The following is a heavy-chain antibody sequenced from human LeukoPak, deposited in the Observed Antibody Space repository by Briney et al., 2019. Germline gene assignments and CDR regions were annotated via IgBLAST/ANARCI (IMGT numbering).Heavy chain of an antibody. J-gene: IGHJ4*02. CDR3: ARFDSRPKNFDY. D-gene: IGHD3-22*01. CDR1: GGSISSYY. V-gene: IGHV4-59*01. CDR2: IYYSGST. Sequence: SETLSLTCTVSGGSISSYYWSWIRQPPGKGLEWIGYIYYSGSTNYNPSLKSRVTISVDTSKNQFSLKLSSVTAADTAVYYCARFDSRPKNFDYWGQGTLLTVSS.